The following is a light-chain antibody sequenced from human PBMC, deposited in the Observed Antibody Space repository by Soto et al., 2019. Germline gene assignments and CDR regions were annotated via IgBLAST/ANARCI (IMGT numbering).Light chain of an antibody. V-gene: IGLV2-14*03. CDR2: DVS. J-gene: IGLJ1*01. CDR1: SSGVGGYNY. Sequence: QCVLTQPASVSGSPGQSITISCTGTSSGVGGYNYVSWYQHHPGKAPKLMIFDVSNRPSGVSNRFSGSKSGNTASLTISGLLPEDEADYYCSSYTTSNTRQIVFGTGTKVTVL. CDR3: SSYTTSNTRQIV.